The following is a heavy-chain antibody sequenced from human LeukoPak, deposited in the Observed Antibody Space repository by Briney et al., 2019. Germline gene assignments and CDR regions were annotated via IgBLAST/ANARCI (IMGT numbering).Heavy chain of an antibody. V-gene: IGHV1-69*13. J-gene: IGHJ5*02. D-gene: IGHD5-18*01. CDR3: ARQLLGYSFRHWFDP. CDR2: IIPIFGTA. Sequence: ASVKVSCKASGYTFTSYAISWVRQAPGQGLEWMGGIIPIFGTANYAQKFQGRVTITADESTSTAYMELSSLRSEDTAVYYCARQLLGYSFRHWFDPWGQGTLVTVSS. CDR1: GYTFTSYA.